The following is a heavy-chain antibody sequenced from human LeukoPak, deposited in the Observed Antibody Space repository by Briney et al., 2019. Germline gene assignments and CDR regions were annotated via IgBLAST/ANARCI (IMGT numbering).Heavy chain of an antibody. V-gene: IGHV5-10-1*01. D-gene: IGHD3-10*01. J-gene: IGHJ4*02. CDR3: ARHYYGSGSHEDFDY. CDR2: IDPSDSYT. Sequence: GESLKISCKGSGYSFTSYWISWVRQMPGKGLEWMGRIDPSDSYTNYSPSFQGHVTISADKSISTAYLQWSSLKASDTAMYYCARHYYGSGSHEDFDYWGQGTLVTVSS. CDR1: GYSFTSYW.